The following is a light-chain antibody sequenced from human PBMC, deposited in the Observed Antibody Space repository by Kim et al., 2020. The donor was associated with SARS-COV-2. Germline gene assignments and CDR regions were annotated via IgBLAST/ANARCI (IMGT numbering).Light chain of an antibody. CDR2: DVT. CDR3: CSYTGDTWI. J-gene: IGLJ3*02. V-gene: IGLV2-11*01. CDR1: SSDVGGYHY. Sequence: QSALTQPRSVSGSPGQSITISCTGTSSDVGGYHYVSWYQRHPDTAPKVIIYDVTKRPSGVPDRFSGSKSGNTASLTISGLQAGDEADYYCCSYTGDTWIFGGGTQLTVL.